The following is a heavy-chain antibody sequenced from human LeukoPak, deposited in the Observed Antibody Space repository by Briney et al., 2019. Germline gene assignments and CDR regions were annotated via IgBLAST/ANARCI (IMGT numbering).Heavy chain of an antibody. J-gene: IGHJ3*02. V-gene: IGHV1-18*04. CDR1: GYTFTGYY. D-gene: IGHD4-23*01. CDR2: ISGYNGNT. Sequence: ASVKVSCKASGYTFTGYYMHWVRQAPGQGLEWMGWISGYNGNTNYAQKVQGRVTMTTDTSTSTAYMELRSLRSDDTAVYYCARGDLKGGNFAFDIWGQGTMVTVSS. CDR3: ARGDLKGGNFAFDI.